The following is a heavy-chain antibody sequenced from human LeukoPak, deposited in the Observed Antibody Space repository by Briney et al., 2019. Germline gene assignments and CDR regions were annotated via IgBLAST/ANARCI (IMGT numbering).Heavy chain of an antibody. V-gene: IGHV4-39*01. CDR1: GGSISSRSDY. J-gene: IGHJ4*02. D-gene: IGHD4/OR15-4a*01. CDR2: IYYSGST. Sequence: PSETLSLTCTVSGGSISSRSDYWGWIRQPPGKGLEWIGSIYYSGSTHYNPSLKSRVTISVDTSKNQFSLKLSSVTAADTAVYYCARRPGEYGGNAFDYWGQGTLVTGSS. CDR3: ARRPGEYGGNAFDY.